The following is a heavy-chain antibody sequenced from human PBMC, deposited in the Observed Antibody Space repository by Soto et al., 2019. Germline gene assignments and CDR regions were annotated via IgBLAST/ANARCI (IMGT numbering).Heavy chain of an antibody. CDR2: ISWNSGSI. J-gene: IGHJ3*02. D-gene: IGHD3-3*01. CDR1: GFTFDDYS. Sequence: PGGSLRLSCAASGFTFDDYSLHWVRQAPGKGLEWVSGISWNSGSIGYADSVKGRFTISRDNAKNSLYLQMNSLRAEDTAVYYCARVFGGDTYAFAIWGQGTMVTVSS. CDR3: ARVFGGDTYAFAI. V-gene: IGHV3-9*01.